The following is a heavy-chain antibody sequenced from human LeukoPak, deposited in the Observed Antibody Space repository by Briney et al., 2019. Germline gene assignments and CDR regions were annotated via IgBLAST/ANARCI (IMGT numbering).Heavy chain of an antibody. J-gene: IGHJ6*02. Sequence: GGSLRLSCAASGFTFSSYAMSWVRQAPGKGLEWVSGISGSGGSTYYADSVKGRFTISRDNSKNTLYLQMNSLRAEDTAVYYCEKDGHNVYCSSSSRRKPYYYYYGMDVWGQGTTVTVSS. CDR3: EKDGHNVYCSSSSRRKPYYYYYGMDV. CDR1: GFTFSSYA. V-gene: IGHV3-23*01. CDR2: ISGSGGST. D-gene: IGHD2-2*01.